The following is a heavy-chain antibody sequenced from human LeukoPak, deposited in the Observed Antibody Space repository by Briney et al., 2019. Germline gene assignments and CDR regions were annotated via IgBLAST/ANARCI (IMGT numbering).Heavy chain of an antibody. Sequence: GGSLRLSCAASGFTFNIYWMSWVRQAPGKGQEWVANIKQDGSEKYYVDSVKGRFTISRDNAKNSLYLQMNSLRAEDTAVYYCASQANHDFWSAIDYWGQGTLVTVSS. CDR1: GFTFNIYW. V-gene: IGHV3-7*03. J-gene: IGHJ4*02. D-gene: IGHD3-3*01. CDR2: IKQDGSEK. CDR3: ASQANHDFWSAIDY.